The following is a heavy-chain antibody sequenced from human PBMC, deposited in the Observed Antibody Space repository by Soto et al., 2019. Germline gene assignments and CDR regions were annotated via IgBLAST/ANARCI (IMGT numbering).Heavy chain of an antibody. V-gene: IGHV1-24*01. CDR3: ATNWGSSGWLYYFDY. CDR2: FDPEDGET. CDR1: GYTLTELS. Sequence: ASGKVSCKVSGYTLTELSMHWVRQAPGKGLEWMGGFDPEDGETIYAQKFQGRVTMTEDTSTDTAYMELSSLRSEDTAVYYCATNWGSSGWLYYFDYWGQGTLVTVSS. J-gene: IGHJ4*02. D-gene: IGHD6-19*01.